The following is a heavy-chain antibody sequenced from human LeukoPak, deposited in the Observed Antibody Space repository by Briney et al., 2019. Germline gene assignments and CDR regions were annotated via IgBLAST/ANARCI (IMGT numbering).Heavy chain of an antibody. CDR1: GGSISSYY. J-gene: IGHJ4*02. CDR2: INHSGST. Sequence: PSETLSLTCTVSGGSISSYYWSWIRQPPGKGLEWIGEINHSGSTNYNPSLKSRVTISVDTSKNQFSLKLNSVTAADTAVYYCARSTRYYGSGYWGQGTLVTVSS. V-gene: IGHV4-34*01. D-gene: IGHD3-10*01. CDR3: ARSTRYYGSGY.